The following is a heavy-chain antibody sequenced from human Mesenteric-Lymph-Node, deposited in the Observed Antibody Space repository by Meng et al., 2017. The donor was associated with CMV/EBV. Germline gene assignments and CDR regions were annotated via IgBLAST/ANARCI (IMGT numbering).Heavy chain of an antibody. V-gene: IGHV4-34*01. CDR3: ATSRRPGYCSSTSCPYYFDY. CDR1: GGSFSGYY. J-gene: IGHJ4*02. Sequence: GSLRLSCAVYGGSFSGYYWSWIRQPPGKGLEWIGEINHSGSTNYNPSLKSRVTISVDTSKNQFSLKLSSVTAADTAVYYCATSRRPGYCSSTSCPYYFDYWGQGTLVTVSS. CDR2: INHSGST. D-gene: IGHD2-2*01.